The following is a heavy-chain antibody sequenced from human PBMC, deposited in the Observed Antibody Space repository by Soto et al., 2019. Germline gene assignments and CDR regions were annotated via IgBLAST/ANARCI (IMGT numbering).Heavy chain of an antibody. CDR1: GGAISTSNYY. Sequence: SETLSLTCTGSGGAISTSNYYWGWIRQPPGKGLEWIGTIFYSGTTYYTPSLKSRITISVDTSKNQFSLHLSSVTAADTALYYSARHHTIRSYYYYLDVWGKGTTVTVSS. J-gene: IGHJ6*03. D-gene: IGHD3-3*01. CDR3: ARHHTIRSYYYYLDV. V-gene: IGHV4-39*01. CDR2: IFYSGTT.